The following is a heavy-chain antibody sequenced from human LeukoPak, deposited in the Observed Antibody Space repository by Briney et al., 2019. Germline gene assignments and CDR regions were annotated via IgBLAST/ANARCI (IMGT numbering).Heavy chain of an antibody. Sequence: SETLSLTCTVSGGSISSYYWSWIRQPPGKGLEWIGEINHSGSTNYNPSLKSRVTISVDTSKNQFSLKLSSVTAADTAVYYCARGHWFGVMFMYFSHWGQGTLVTVSS. CDR1: GGSISSYY. J-gene: IGHJ4*02. D-gene: IGHD3-10*01. CDR3: ARGHWFGVMFMYFSH. V-gene: IGHV4-34*01. CDR2: INHSGST.